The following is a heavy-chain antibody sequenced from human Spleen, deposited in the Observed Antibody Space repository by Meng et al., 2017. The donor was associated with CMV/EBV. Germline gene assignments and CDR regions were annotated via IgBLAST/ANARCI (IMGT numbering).Heavy chain of an antibody. CDR1: GYTFTAYY. CDR3: ARRAGYTSSWYEFDP. J-gene: IGHJ5*02. D-gene: IGHD6-13*01. Sequence: SGYTFTAYYMHWVRQAPGQGLEWMGWINPKSGGTNYAQKFQSRVTMTRDTSISTAYMEMTSLRSDDTAVYYCARRAGYTSSWYEFDPWGQGTLVTVSS. V-gene: IGHV1-2*02. CDR2: INPKSGGT.